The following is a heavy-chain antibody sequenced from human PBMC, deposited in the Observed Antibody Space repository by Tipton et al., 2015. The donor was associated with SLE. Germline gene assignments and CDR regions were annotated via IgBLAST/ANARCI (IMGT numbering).Heavy chain of an antibody. D-gene: IGHD3-10*01. Sequence: TLSLTCTVSGGSISSHYWSWIRQPPGKGLEWIGYIYYSGSTNYNPSLKSRVTISVDTSKNQFSLKLSSVTAADTAVYYCARHPTLLGNWFDPWGQGTLVTVSS. CDR2: IYYSGST. V-gene: IGHV4-59*08. J-gene: IGHJ5*02. CDR3: ARHPTLLGNWFDP. CDR1: GGSISSHY.